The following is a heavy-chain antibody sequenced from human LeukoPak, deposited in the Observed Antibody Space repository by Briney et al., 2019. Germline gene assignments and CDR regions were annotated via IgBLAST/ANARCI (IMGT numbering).Heavy chain of an antibody. CDR2: ISSSGSTI. Sequence: GGSLRLSCAASGFTFSDYYMSWIRQAPGKGLEWVSYISSSGSTIYYADSVKGRFTISRDNAKNSLYLQMNSLRAEDTAVYYCAKDVATDGYLNWFDPWGQGTLVTVSS. CDR1: GFTFSDYY. CDR3: AKDVATDGYLNWFDP. J-gene: IGHJ5*02. D-gene: IGHD2-21*02. V-gene: IGHV3-11*01.